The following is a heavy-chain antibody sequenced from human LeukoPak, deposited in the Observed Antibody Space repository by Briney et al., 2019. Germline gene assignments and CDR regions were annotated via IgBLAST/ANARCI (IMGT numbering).Heavy chain of an antibody. CDR1: GFTFSSYG. Sequence: GRSLRLSCAASGFTFSSYGMHWVRQVPGKGLEWVANINQDGSEKYYVDSVEGRFTISRDNAKNSLYLHVNSLRAEDTAVFYCARGYATAFDSWGQGALVTVSS. CDR3: ARGYATAFDS. D-gene: IGHD2-2*01. V-gene: IGHV3-7*01. J-gene: IGHJ4*02. CDR2: INQDGSEK.